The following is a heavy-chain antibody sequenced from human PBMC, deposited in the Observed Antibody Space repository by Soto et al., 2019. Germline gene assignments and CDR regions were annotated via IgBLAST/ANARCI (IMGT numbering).Heavy chain of an antibody. CDR1: GFTFSSYG. CDR2: IWYVGSNK. J-gene: IGHJ6*02. V-gene: IGHV3-33*01. CDR3: ARDLYLQGGMDV. Sequence: GGSLRRSCAASGFTFSSYGMHLVRQAPFKGLEWVAVIWYVGSNKYYADSVRGRFTISRDNSKNTLYLQMNSLRAADTAVYYCARDLYLQGGMDVWGQGTTVTVSS.